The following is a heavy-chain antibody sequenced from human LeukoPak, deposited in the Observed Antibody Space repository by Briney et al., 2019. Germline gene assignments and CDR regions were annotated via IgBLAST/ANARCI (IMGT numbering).Heavy chain of an antibody. V-gene: IGHV3-23*01. CDR2: VGGRGVKT. J-gene: IGHJ4*02. D-gene: IGHD2-15*01. CDR3: AKRGDCSGTCTYDY. CDR1: GFTFSNYA. Sequence: GGSLRLSCAASGFTFSNYAIPWVRQAPGKGLEWVSIVGGRGVKTYYADSVKGRFTISRDNSKNTVYLQMNSLRAEDTAVYYCAKRGDCSGTCTYDYWGQGTLVTVSS.